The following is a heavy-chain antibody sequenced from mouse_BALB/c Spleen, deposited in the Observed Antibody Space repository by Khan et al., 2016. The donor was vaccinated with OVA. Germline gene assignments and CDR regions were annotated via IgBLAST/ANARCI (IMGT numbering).Heavy chain of an antibody. CDR2: INPSNGYT. V-gene: IGHV1-4*01. CDR3: AREGAYYGYDGWFSY. CDR1: GYTFTTYT. J-gene: IGHJ3*01. D-gene: IGHD2-14*01. Sequence: VQLQESGAELARPGASVKMSCKASGYTFTTYTMHWVKQRPGQGLEWIGYINPSNGYTNYNQKFKDKSTLTADKSSSTAYMQLSSLTSDYSAVYYCAREGAYYGYDGWFSYWGQGTLVTVSA.